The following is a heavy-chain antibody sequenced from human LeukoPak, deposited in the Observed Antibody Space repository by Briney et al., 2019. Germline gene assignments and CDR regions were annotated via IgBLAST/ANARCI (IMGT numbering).Heavy chain of an antibody. J-gene: IGHJ3*02. Sequence: GESLKISCKGSGYSFTSYWISWVRQMPGKGLEWMGKIHPSDSYTNYSPSFQGHVTISADKSISTAYLQWSSLRASDTAIYYCARLGLAAAVAFDIWGQGTMVTASS. V-gene: IGHV5-10-1*01. CDR3: ARLGLAAAVAFDI. CDR1: GYSFTSYW. CDR2: IHPSDSYT. D-gene: IGHD6-13*01.